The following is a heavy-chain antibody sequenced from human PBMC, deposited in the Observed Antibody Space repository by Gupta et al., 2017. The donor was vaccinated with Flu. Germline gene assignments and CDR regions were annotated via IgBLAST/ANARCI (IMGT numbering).Heavy chain of an antibody. Sequence: QVTLKASGPVLVNPTETLTLTCTVSGFSPSNTKLGVSWIRQPPGKALEWLAHIFSNDEKSYSTSLKNRLTISKDTSKNQVVLTMTNMDPVDTATYYCARMTGTGPTSWDWFDPWGQGTLVTVSS. CDR2: IFSNDEK. D-gene: IGHD3/OR15-3a*01. CDR1: GFSPSNTKLG. CDR3: ARMTGTGPTSWDWFDP. J-gene: IGHJ5*02. V-gene: IGHV2-26*01.